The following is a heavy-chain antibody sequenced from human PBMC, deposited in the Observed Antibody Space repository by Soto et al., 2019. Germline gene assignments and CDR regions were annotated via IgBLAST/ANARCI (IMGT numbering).Heavy chain of an antibody. J-gene: IGHJ4*02. Sequence: SETLSLTCTVSGGSISSGGYYWSWIRQHPGKGLEWIGYIYYSGSTYYNPSLKSRVTILVDTSKNQFSLKLSSVTAADTAVYYCARSRHGLFDYWGQGTLVTVSS. CDR1: GGSISSGGYY. CDR3: ARSRHGLFDY. V-gene: IGHV4-31*03. CDR2: IYYSGST.